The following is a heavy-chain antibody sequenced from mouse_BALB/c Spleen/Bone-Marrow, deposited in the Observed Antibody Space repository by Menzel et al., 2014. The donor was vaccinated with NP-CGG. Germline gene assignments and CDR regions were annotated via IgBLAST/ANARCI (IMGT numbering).Heavy chain of an antibody. J-gene: IGHJ4*01. V-gene: IGHV5-12-1*01. Sequence: EVQVVESGGGLVKPGGSLKLSCAASGFAFSSYEMSWVRQTPEKRLEWVAYISSGGGSTFYPDTVKGRFTLSRDNAKNTLDLQMSKLKCEDTAMYYCARRGYGWDQRGFYYAMNYWGQGTPATFSS. CDR1: GFAFSSYE. CDR2: ISSGGGST. D-gene: IGHD2-2*01. CDR3: ARRGYGWDQRGFYYAMNY.